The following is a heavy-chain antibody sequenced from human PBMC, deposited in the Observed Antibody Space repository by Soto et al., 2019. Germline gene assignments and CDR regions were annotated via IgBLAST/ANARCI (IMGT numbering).Heavy chain of an antibody. J-gene: IGHJ4*02. CDR2: IYWDDDK. Sequence: QITLNESGPTVVRPTENLTLTCRFSGFSLTTSGVGVGWIRQSPGKAPEWLALIYWDDDKRYSASLKSRLTITKDTSKNQVVLTVSDLDPTATATYYCAHRVLRTVFGLVTTTAIYFVFWGQGTPVAVSS. CDR3: AHRVLRTVFGLVTTTAIYFVF. D-gene: IGHD3-3*01. V-gene: IGHV2-5*02. CDR1: GFSLTTSGVG.